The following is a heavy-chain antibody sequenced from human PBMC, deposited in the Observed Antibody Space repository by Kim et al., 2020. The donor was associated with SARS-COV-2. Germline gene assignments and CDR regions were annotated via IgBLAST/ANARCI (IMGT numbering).Heavy chain of an antibody. V-gene: IGHV1-3*01. D-gene: IGHD6-13*01. J-gene: IGHJ4*02. CDR3: ASSTGVDSSSWYFDY. Sequence: KFQGRVTITRDTSASTAYMELSSLRSEDTAVYYCASSTGVDSSSWYFDYWGQGTLVTVSS.